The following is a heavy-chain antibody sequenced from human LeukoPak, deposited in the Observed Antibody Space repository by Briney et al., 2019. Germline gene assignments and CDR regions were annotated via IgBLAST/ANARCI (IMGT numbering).Heavy chain of an antibody. V-gene: IGHV3-30-3*01. D-gene: IGHD3-3*01. J-gene: IGHJ6*02. Sequence: TGRSLRLSCAASGFTFSSYAMHWVRQAPGKGLEWVAVISYDGSNKYYADSVKGRFTISRDNAKNSLYLQMNSLRAEDTAVYYCARDTTVRGLYYDFWSGYSQGRTRGAEMDVWGQGTTVTVSS. CDR1: GFTFSSYA. CDR3: ARDTTVRGLYYDFWSGYSQGRTRGAEMDV. CDR2: ISYDGSNK.